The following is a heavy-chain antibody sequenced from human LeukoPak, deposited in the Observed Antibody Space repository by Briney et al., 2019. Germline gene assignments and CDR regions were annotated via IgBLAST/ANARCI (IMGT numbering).Heavy chain of an antibody. J-gene: IGHJ4*02. Sequence: SETLSLTCTVSGGSISSYYWSWIRQPPGKGLEWIGYIYYSGSTNYNPSLKSRVTISVDTSKNQFSLKLSSVTAADTAVYYCARAYSILRYFDFDYWGQGTLVTVSS. CDR1: GGSISSYY. D-gene: IGHD3-9*01. CDR3: ARAYSILRYFDFDY. CDR2: IYYSGST. V-gene: IGHV4-59*12.